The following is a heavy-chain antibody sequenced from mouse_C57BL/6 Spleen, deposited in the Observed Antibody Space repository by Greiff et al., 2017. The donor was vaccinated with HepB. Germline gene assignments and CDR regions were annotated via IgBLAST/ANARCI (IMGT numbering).Heavy chain of an antibody. J-gene: IGHJ3*01. Sequence: VQLKQSGPELVKPGASVKMSCKASGYTFTDYNMHWVKQSHGKSLEWIGYINPNNGGTSYNQKFKGKATLTVNKSSSTAYMELRSLTSEDSAVYYWTGGYYIWFAYWGQGTLVTVSA. D-gene: IGHD2-3*01. CDR1: GYTFTDYN. V-gene: IGHV1-22*01. CDR3: TGGYYIWFAY. CDR2: INPNNGGT.